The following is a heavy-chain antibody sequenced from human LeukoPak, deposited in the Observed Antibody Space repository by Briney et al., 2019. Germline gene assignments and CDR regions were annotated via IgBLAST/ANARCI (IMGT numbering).Heavy chain of an antibody. J-gene: IGHJ4*02. CDR1: GGSISSYY. D-gene: IGHD2-21*02. CDR3: ARHDVVVTAANFDY. CDR2: IYTSGST. Sequence: PSETLSLTCTVPGGSISSYYWSWIRQPAGKGLGWIARIYTSGSTNYNPSLKSRVTMSVDTSKNQFSLKLSSVTAADTAVYYCARHDVVVTAANFDYWGQGTLVTVSS. V-gene: IGHV4-4*07.